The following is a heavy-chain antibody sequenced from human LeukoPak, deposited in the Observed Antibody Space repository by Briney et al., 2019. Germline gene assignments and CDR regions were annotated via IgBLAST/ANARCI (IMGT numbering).Heavy chain of an antibody. Sequence: PGASVKVSCKASGYTFTSYDINWVRQATGQGLEWMGWMNPNSGNTGYAQKFQGRVTITRNTSISTAYMELSSLRSEDTAVYYCARGYSPVPAAILSWYYYYYMDVWGQGSLVTVSS. J-gene: IGHJ6*03. V-gene: IGHV1-8*03. CDR3: ARGYSPVPAAILSWYYYYYMDV. CDR2: MNPNSGNT. D-gene: IGHD2-2*02. CDR1: GYTFTSYD.